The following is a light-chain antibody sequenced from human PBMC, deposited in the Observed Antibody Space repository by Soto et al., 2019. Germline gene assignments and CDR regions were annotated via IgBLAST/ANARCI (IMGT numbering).Light chain of an antibody. J-gene: IGLJ1*01. V-gene: IGLV2-14*01. Sequence: QSALTQPASVSGSPGQSITISCTGTSSDVGGYNYVSWYQQHPGKAPKLVIYDVSNRPSGVSNRFSGSKSGNTASLTISGLQAEDEADYYCSSYTRSSTLVVFGTGTKLTVL. CDR1: SSDVGGYNY. CDR3: SSYTRSSTLVV. CDR2: DVS.